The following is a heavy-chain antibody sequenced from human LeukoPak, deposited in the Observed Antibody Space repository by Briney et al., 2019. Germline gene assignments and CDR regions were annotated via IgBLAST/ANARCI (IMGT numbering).Heavy chain of an antibody. D-gene: IGHD4-17*01. V-gene: IGHV3-30*18. CDR2: ISYDGSNK. J-gene: IGHJ4*02. CDR3: AKNSLRNSDY. CDR1: GFTFSSYG. Sequence: GRSLRLSCAASGFTFSSYGMHWVRQAPGKGLEWVAVISYDGSNKYYADSVKGRFTISRDNSKNTLDLQMNSLRVEDTAVYYCAKNSLRNSDYWGQGTLVTVSS.